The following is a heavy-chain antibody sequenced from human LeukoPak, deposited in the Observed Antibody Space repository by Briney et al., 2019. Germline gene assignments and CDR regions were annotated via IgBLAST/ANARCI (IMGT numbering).Heavy chain of an antibody. D-gene: IGHD5-12*01. V-gene: IGHV4-59*01. Sequence: SETLSLTCTVFGGSISSYYWSWIRQAPGKGLGWIGYIYYTGSSTYNPSLKGRLTISVDTSKNQFSLRLTSVTAADTAVYYCARAGVVATIFDSWGQGTLVTVSS. CDR3: ARAGVVATIFDS. CDR1: GGSISSYY. J-gene: IGHJ4*02. CDR2: IYYTGSS.